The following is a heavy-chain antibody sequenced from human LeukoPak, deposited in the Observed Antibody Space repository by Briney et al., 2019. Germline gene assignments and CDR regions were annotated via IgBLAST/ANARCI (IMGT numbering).Heavy chain of an antibody. J-gene: IGHJ4*02. Sequence: GGSLSLSCAASGFTFSNAWMSWVRQAPGKGLEWVGRIKSKTDDGTTDYAAPVKGRFTISRDDSKNTLYLQMNSLKTEDTAVYYCTTDYCSSTSCSIFDYWGQGTLVTVSS. CDR1: GFTFSNAW. CDR2: IKSKTDDGTT. CDR3: TTDYCSSTSCSIFDY. V-gene: IGHV3-15*01. D-gene: IGHD2-2*01.